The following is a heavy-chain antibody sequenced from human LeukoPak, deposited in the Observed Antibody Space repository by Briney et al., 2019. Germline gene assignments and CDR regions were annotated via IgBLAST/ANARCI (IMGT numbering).Heavy chain of an antibody. V-gene: IGHV4-34*01. Sequence: SETLSLTCAVYGGSFSGYYWNWLRQPPGKGLEWIGEINHSGSTSYNPSLKSRVTISVDTSKNQFSLKLSSVTAADTAVYYCARDRADCSSTSCYRISWFDPWGQGTLVTVSS. D-gene: IGHD2-2*01. CDR1: GGSFSGYY. CDR2: INHSGST. CDR3: ARDRADCSSTSCYRISWFDP. J-gene: IGHJ5*02.